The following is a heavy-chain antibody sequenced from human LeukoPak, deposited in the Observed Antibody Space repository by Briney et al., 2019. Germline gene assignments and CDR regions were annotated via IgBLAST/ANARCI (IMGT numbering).Heavy chain of an antibody. D-gene: IGHD6-13*01. CDR2: IIPIFGTA. CDR1: GGTFSSYA. Sequence: SVTVSFKASGGTFSSYAISWVRQAPGHGLEWMGGIIPIFGTANYAQKFQGRVTITADESTSTAYMELSSLRSEDTAVYYCAHQQLGSSEFDYWGQGTLVTVSS. CDR3: AHQQLGSSEFDY. V-gene: IGHV1-69*13. J-gene: IGHJ4*02.